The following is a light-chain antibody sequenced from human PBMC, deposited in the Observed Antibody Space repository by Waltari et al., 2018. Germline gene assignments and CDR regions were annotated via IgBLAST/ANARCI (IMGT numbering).Light chain of an antibody. V-gene: IGKV1-5*03. J-gene: IGKJ2*01. CDR1: QSISSW. CDR3: QHYNNYPYT. CDR2: KAS. Sequence: IQMTQSPSHPSASVGDRVITTCRASQSISSWLAWYQHKPGKAPKSLIYKASTLESGVPSRFSGSGSGTEFTLTISSLQPDDFATYYCQHYNNYPYTFGQGTKLEIK.